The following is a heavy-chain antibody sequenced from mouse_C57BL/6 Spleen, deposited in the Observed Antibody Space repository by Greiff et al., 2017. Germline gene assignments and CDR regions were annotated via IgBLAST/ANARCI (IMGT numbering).Heavy chain of an antibody. CDR3: ARDDQGAMDD. J-gene: IGHJ4*01. Sequence: QVQLQQPGAELVRPGSSVKLSCKASGYTFTSYWMHWVKQRPIQGLEWIGNIDPSDSATHYNQKFKDKATLTVDKSSSTAYMQLSSLTSEDSAVYYCARDDQGAMDDWGQGTSVTVAA. D-gene: IGHD2-3*01. V-gene: IGHV1-52*01. CDR1: GYTFTSYW. CDR2: IDPSDSAT.